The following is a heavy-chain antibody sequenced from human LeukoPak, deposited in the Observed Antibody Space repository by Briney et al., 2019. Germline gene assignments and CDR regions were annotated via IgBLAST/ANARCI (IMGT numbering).Heavy chain of an antibody. CDR1: GFTFSSYS. J-gene: IGHJ3*02. CDR3: AKDHGYSRPMGAFDI. D-gene: IGHD6-13*01. Sequence: GGSLRLSCAASGFTFSSYSMNWVRQAPGKGLEWVSAISGSGGSTYYADSVKGRFTISRDNSKNTLYLQMNSLRAEDTAVYYCAKDHGYSRPMGAFDIWGQGTMVTVSS. CDR2: ISGSGGST. V-gene: IGHV3-23*01.